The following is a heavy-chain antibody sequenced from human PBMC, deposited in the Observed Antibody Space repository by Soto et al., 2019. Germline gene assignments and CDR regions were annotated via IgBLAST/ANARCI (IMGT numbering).Heavy chain of an antibody. CDR3: ARDTRPGGITTFAGYGMDV. V-gene: IGHV1-69*01. D-gene: IGHD3-22*01. CDR1: GGTFSSYA. CDR2: IIPIFGTA. Sequence: QVQLVQSGAEVKKPGSSVKVSCKASGGTFSSYAISWVRQAPGQGLEWMGGIIPIFGTANYAQKFQGRVTITADESTSTAYMELSSLRSEDTAVSYCARDTRPGGITTFAGYGMDVWGQGTTVTVSS. J-gene: IGHJ6*02.